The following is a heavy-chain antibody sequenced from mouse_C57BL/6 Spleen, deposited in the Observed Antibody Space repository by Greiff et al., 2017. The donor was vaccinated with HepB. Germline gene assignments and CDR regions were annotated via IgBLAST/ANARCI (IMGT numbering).Heavy chain of an antibody. V-gene: IGHV5-12*01. Sequence: EVQRVESGGGLVQPGGSLKLSCAASGFTFSDYYMYWVRQTPEKRLEWVAYISNGGGSTYYPDTVKGRFTISRDNAKNTLYLQMSRLKSEDTAMYYWARRYYGSSSLYAMDDWGQGTSVTVSS. CDR2: ISNGGGST. D-gene: IGHD1-1*01. J-gene: IGHJ4*01. CDR1: GFTFSDYY. CDR3: ARRYYGSSSLYAMDD.